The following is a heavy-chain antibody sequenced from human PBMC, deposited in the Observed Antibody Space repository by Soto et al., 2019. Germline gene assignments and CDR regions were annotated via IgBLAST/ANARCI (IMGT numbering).Heavy chain of an antibody. CDR1: GGSFSGYY. J-gene: IGHJ3*02. D-gene: IGHD3-16*02. Sequence: SETLSLTCAVYGGSFSGYYWSWIRQPPGKGLEWIGEINHSGSTNYNPSLKSRVTISVDTSKNQFSLKLSSVTAADTAVYYCARGPYIWGSYRPSDAFDIWGQGTMVTVSS. V-gene: IGHV4-34*01. CDR2: INHSGST. CDR3: ARGPYIWGSYRPSDAFDI.